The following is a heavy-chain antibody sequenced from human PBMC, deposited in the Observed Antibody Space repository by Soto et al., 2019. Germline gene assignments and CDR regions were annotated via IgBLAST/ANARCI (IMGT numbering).Heavy chain of an antibody. CDR3: ARPPYHYDSRGFVGFDY. CDR1: GGSISSGGYY. V-gene: IGHV4-31*03. CDR2: IYYSGGT. J-gene: IGHJ4*02. D-gene: IGHD3-22*01. Sequence: SETLSLTCTVSGGSISSGGYYWSWIRQHPGKGLEWIGYIYYSGGTYDNPALKSRGTIVVDTSKNKFSLKLSAVTAADTAVDYCARPPYHYDSRGFVGFDYWGQGTLVTVSS.